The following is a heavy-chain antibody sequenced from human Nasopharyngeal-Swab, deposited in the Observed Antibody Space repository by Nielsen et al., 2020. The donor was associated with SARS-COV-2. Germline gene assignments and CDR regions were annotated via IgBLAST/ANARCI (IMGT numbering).Heavy chain of an antibody. CDR3: ARGHGVSYYFFDI. D-gene: IGHD1-26*01. Sequence: GGSLRLSCAASGFSFRTYWMHWVRQSPGKGLEWVAVISYDGSNKYYADSVKGRFTISRDNSKNTLYLQMNSLRAEDTAVYYCARGHGVSYYFFDIWGQGTMVTVSS. CDR1: GFSFRTYW. V-gene: IGHV3-30-3*01. J-gene: IGHJ3*02. CDR2: ISYDGSNK.